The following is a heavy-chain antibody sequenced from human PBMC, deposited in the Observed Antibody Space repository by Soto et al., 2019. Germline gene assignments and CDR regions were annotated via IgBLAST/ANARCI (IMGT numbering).Heavy chain of an antibody. J-gene: IGHJ6*03. Sequence: GASVKVSCKASGYTFTSYDINWVRQATGQGLEWMGWMNPNSGNTGYAQKFQGRVTMTRNTSISTAYMELSSLRSEDTAVYYCARGLGVYDFWSGSHRYYYMAVWGKGTTVTVSS. CDR3: ARGLGVYDFWSGSHRYYYMAV. D-gene: IGHD3-3*01. V-gene: IGHV1-8*01. CDR1: GYTFTSYD. CDR2: MNPNSGNT.